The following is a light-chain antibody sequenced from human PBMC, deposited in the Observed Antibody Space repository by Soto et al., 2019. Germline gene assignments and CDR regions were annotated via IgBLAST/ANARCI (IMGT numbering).Light chain of an antibody. Sequence: QSVLTQPASVSGSPGQSITISCTGTSSDIGSYNYVAWYQQFPGKTPKLIIYEVRNPPSRVSFRFSGSKSGNTASLTSSGLQAEDEADYYCTSYRGSDTSYVFGTGTKVTVL. J-gene: IGLJ1*01. CDR1: SSDIGSYNY. CDR3: TSYRGSDTSYV. V-gene: IGLV2-14*01. CDR2: EVR.